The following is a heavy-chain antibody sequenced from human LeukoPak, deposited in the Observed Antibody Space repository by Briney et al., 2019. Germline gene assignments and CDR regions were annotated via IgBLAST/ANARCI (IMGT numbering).Heavy chain of an antibody. V-gene: IGHV3-23*01. CDR2: ISGSGGST. D-gene: IGHD2-2*01. Sequence: PGGSLRLSCAASGFTFSSYSMSWVRQAPGKGLEWVSGISGSGGSTDYADSVEGRFTISRDNSKNTLYLQTNSLRVEDTAVYYCAKDPGYQVVYCFDYWGQGTLVTVSS. CDR3: AKDPGYQVVYCFDY. J-gene: IGHJ4*02. CDR1: GFTFSSYS.